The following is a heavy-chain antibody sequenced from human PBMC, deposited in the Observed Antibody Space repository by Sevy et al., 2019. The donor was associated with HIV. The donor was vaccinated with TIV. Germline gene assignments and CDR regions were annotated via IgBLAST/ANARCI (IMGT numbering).Heavy chain of an antibody. Sequence: GESLKISCQSSGYKFSDYWIAWVRHMPGKGLEWMGIIYPGDSDTRYSPSLQGQVTISVDKSISTAYLEWSSLKASDTAIYYCARGARGTLPSYYYYGLNIWGQGTTVTVSS. D-gene: IGHD3-16*01. CDR2: IYPGDSDT. CDR1: GYKFSDYW. V-gene: IGHV5-51*01. J-gene: IGHJ6*02. CDR3: ARGARGTLPSYYYYGLNI.